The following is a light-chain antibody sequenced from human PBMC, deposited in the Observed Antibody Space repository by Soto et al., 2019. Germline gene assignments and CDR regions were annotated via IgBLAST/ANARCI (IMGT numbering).Light chain of an antibody. CDR1: QSVSSS. J-gene: IGKJ1*01. CDR2: GAT. CDR3: QQYNNWPQT. Sequence: EIVMTQSPATLSVSPGETATLSCRASQSVSSSLAWYQQQPGQAPRLLSYGATTRATGVPARFIGGGSGTEFTLTISSLQSEDFAVYYCQQYNNWPQTFGQGTKVEIK. V-gene: IGKV3-15*01.